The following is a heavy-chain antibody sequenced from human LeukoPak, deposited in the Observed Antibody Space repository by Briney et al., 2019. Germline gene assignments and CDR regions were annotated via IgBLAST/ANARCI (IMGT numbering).Heavy chain of an antibody. CDR3: ARGCSSTSCYNSQDAFDI. CDR2: IYYSGST. J-gene: IGHJ3*02. Sequence: SATLSLTCTVSGGSISSGGYYWSWIRQHPGKGLEWIGYIYYSGSTYYNPSLKSRVTISVDTSKNQFSPKLSSVTAADTAVYYCARGCSSTSCYNSQDAFDIWGQGTMVTVSS. D-gene: IGHD2-2*02. CDR1: GGSISSGGYY. V-gene: IGHV4-31*03.